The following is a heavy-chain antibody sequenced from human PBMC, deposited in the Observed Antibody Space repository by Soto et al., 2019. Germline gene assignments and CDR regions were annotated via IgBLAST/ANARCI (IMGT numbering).Heavy chain of an antibody. D-gene: IGHD2-15*01. CDR2: IDYNGVT. J-gene: IGHJ4*02. Sequence: SETLSLTCTVSGGSIYRSGYYWGWIRQPPGRGLEWIGNIDYNGVTYSNPSLKSRVPISRDTSKNQFSLKLTSVTAADTALYYCGKVLVGATGHTDSDSWGPGTLVTVSS. CDR1: GGSIYRSGYY. CDR3: GKVLVGATGHTDSDS. V-gene: IGHV4-39*01.